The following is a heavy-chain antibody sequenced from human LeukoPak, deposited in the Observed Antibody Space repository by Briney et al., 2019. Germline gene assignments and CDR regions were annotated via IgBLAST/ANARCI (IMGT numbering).Heavy chain of an antibody. V-gene: IGHV4-38-2*02. CDR2: IYHSGNT. J-gene: IGHJ4*02. D-gene: IGHD6-19*01. Sequence: SETLSLTCTVSSYSISSGYYWGWIRQPPGKGLEWIGYIYHSGNTYYDPSLKSRVTISVDTSKNQFSLKLSSVTAADTAVYYCASLEFFSGWYDYWGQGTLVTVSS. CDR1: SYSISSGYY. CDR3: ASLEFFSGWYDY.